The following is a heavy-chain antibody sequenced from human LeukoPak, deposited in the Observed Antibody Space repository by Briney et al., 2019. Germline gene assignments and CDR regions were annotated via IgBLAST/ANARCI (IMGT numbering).Heavy chain of an antibody. CDR3: VMGYYDSCGHFPGDAFDI. D-gene: IGHD3-22*01. J-gene: IGHJ3*02. Sequence: ASVKVSCKASGYTFTSYGISWVRQAPGQGLEWMGWISAYNGNTNYAQKLQGRVTMTTDTSTSTAYMELRSLRSDDTAVYYCVMGYYDSCGHFPGDAFDIWGQGTMVTVSS. CDR2: ISAYNGNT. CDR1: GYTFTSYG. V-gene: IGHV1-18*01.